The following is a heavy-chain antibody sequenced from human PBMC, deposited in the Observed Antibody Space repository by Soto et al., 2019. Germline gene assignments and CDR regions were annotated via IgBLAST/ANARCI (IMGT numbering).Heavy chain of an antibody. CDR3: ARGEEKVVPAPEYFDY. J-gene: IGHJ4*02. Sequence: SVKVSCKASGGTFSSYTISWVRQAPGQGLEWMGRIIPILGIANYAQKFQGRVTITADKSTSTAYMELSSLRSEDTAVYYCARGEEKVVPAPEYFDYWGQGTPVTVSS. D-gene: IGHD2-2*01. CDR1: GGTFSSYT. V-gene: IGHV1-69*02. CDR2: IIPILGIA.